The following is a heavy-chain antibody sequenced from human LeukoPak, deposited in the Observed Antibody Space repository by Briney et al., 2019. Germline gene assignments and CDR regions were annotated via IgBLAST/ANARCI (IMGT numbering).Heavy chain of an antibody. CDR3: AKVGGASSGWSDY. Sequence: GGSLRLSCAASGFTFSSYAMSWVRQAPGKGLEWVSAISGSGGSTYYADSVKGRFTISRDNSKNTLYLQMSSLRAEDTAVYYCAKVGGASSGWSDYWGQGTLVTVSS. D-gene: IGHD6-19*01. CDR2: ISGSGGST. J-gene: IGHJ4*02. CDR1: GFTFSSYA. V-gene: IGHV3-23*01.